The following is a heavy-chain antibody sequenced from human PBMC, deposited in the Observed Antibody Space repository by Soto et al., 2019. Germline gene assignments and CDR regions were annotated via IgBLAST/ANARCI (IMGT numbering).Heavy chain of an antibody. CDR1: GFTFTNYL. J-gene: IGHJ4*02. CDR3: AKDTSSRSWYL. CDR2: IDKSGGDT. Sequence: EVQLLESGGDLVQPGGSLRLSCAASGFTFTNYLMTWVRQAPGQGLEWVSTIDKSGGDTYYADSVKGRFTISRDNSKNTLYLHRNGLGAEDTAFYYCAKDTSSRSWYLWGQRTLVTVSS. V-gene: IGHV3-23*05. D-gene: IGHD6-13*01.